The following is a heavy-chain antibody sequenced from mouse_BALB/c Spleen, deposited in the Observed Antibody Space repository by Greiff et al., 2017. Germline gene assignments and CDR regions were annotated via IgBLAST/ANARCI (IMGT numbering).Heavy chain of an antibody. Sequence: QVQLQQSGAELVRPGTSVKVSCKASGYAFTNYLIEWVKQRPGQGLEWIGVINPGSGGTNYNEKFKGKATLTADKSSSTAYMQLSSLTSDDSAVYFCAKENYRYVGTSYYDAMDYWGQGTSVTVSS. CDR2: INPGSGGT. CDR3: AKENYRYVGTSYYDAMDY. V-gene: IGHV1-54*01. CDR1: GYAFTNYL. D-gene: IGHD2-14*01. J-gene: IGHJ4*01.